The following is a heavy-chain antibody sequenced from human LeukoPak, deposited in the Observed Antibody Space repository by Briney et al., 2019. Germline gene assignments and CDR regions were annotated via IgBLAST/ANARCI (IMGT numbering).Heavy chain of an antibody. D-gene: IGHD3-22*01. CDR3: ARDALYYYDSSGYYPSGDAFDI. J-gene: IGHJ3*02. Sequence: GASVKVSCKASGYTFTSYGISWVRQAPGQGLEWMGWISAYNDNTNYAQKLQGRVTMTTDTSTSTAYMELRSLRSDDTAVYYWARDALYYYDSSGYYPSGDAFDIWGQGTMVTVSS. V-gene: IGHV1-18*01. CDR2: ISAYNDNT. CDR1: GYTFTSYG.